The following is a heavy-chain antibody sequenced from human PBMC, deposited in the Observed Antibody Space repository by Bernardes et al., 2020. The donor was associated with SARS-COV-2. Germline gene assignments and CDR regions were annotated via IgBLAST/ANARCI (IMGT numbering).Heavy chain of an antibody. D-gene: IGHD1-20*01. CDR2: ISGSGGST. CDR1: GFTFSSYA. J-gene: IGHJ4*02. CDR3: AKDLAITGTTTRCFDY. Sequence: GSLRLSCAASGFTFSSYAMSWVRQAPGKGLEWVSAISGSGGSTYYADSVKGRFTISRDNSKNTLYLQMNSLRAEDTAVYYCAKDLAITGTTTRCFDYWGQGTLVTVSS. V-gene: IGHV3-23*01.